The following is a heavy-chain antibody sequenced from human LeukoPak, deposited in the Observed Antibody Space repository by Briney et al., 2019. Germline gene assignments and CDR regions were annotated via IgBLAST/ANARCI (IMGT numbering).Heavy chain of an antibody. CDR1: DYSFTSYD. J-gene: IGHJ6*03. CDR2: ISAYNGNT. Sequence: ASVKVPCKASDYSFTSYDISWVRQAPGQGLEWMGWISAYNGNTNYAQKLQGRVTMTTDTSTSTAYMELRSLRSDDAAVYYCARSGGYCSGASCYSRNYYYYSYMHVGGKRTTVTLSS. CDR3: ARSGGYCSGASCYSRNYYYYSYMHV. D-gene: IGHD2-15*01. V-gene: IGHV1-18*01.